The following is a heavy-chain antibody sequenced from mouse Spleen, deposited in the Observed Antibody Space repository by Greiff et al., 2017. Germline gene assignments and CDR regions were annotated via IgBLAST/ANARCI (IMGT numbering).Heavy chain of an antibody. CDR3: ASPTPQLGRAWFAY. J-gene: IGHJ3*01. D-gene: IGHD4-1*02. V-gene: IGHV14-3*02. Sequence: VQLQQSGAELVKPGASVKLSCTASGFNITDTYMHWVKQRPEQGLEWIGRIDPANGNTKYDPKFQGKATITADTSSNTAYLQLSSLTSEDTAVYYCASPTPQLGRAWFAYWGQGTLVTVSA. CDR1: GFNITDTY. CDR2: IDPANGNT.